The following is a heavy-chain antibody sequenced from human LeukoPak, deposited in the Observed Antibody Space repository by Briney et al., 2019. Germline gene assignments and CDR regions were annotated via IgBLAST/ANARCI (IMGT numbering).Heavy chain of an antibody. Sequence: GGSLRLSCAASGFTFSSYEMNWVRQAPGKGLEWVSYISGSTIYYADSVKGRFTISRDNAKNSLYLQMNSLRAEDTAVYYCARDRSHQRRFHGSREENWFDPWGQGTLVTVSS. J-gene: IGHJ5*02. V-gene: IGHV3-48*03. CDR1: GFTFSSYE. D-gene: IGHD6-13*01. CDR2: ISGSTI. CDR3: ARDRSHQRRFHGSREENWFDP.